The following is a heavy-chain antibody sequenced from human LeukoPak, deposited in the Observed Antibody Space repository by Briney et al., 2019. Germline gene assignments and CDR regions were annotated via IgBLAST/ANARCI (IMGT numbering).Heavy chain of an antibody. CDR3: ARDAVEMATISRNAFDI. CDR2: ISAYNGNT. J-gene: IGHJ3*02. D-gene: IGHD5-24*01. Sequence: ASVKVSCKASGYTFTSYGISWVRQAPGQGLEWMGWISAYNGNTNYAQKFQGRVTMTRDMSTSTVYMELSSLRSEDTAVYYCARDAVEMATISRNAFDIWGQGSMVTVSS. CDR1: GYTFTSYG. V-gene: IGHV1-18*01.